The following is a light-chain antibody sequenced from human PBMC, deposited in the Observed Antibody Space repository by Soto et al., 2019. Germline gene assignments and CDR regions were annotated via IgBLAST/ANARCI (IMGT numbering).Light chain of an antibody. CDR1: QSMSSSY. CDR3: QQYGSSPWT. V-gene: IGKV3-20*01. CDR2: GAS. Sequence: EIVLTQSPATLSLSPGESATLSCRASQSMSSSYLAWYQQKPGQAPRLVIYGASSRATGIPDRFSGSGSGTDFTLTITRLEPEDFAVYYCQQYGSSPWTFGQGTKVDIK. J-gene: IGKJ1*01.